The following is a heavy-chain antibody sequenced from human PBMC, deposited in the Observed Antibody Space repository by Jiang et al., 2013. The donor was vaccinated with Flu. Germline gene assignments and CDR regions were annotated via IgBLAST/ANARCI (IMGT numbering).Heavy chain of an antibody. V-gene: IGHV4-39*01. CDR1: GGSISSSNYY. CDR3: ARQGLWSGYSWDFNY. Sequence: GLVKPSETLSLTCTVSGGSISSSNYYWGWIRQPPGKGLEWIGSIYYSGSTYYNPSLKSRVTISVDTSKNQFSLQLSSVTAADTAVYYCARQGLWSGYSWDFNYWGQGTLVTVSS. CDR2: IYYSGST. D-gene: IGHD3-3*01. J-gene: IGHJ4*02.